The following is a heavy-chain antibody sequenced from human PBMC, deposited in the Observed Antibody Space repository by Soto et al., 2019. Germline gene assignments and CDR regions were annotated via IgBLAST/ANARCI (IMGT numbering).Heavy chain of an antibody. CDR2: IKQDGSEK. CDR1: GFTSGSYW. CDR3: ARDLWSSRSCFFDF. J-gene: IGHJ4*02. Sequence: GGSLRLSCAASGFTSGSYWMSWVRQAPGKGLEWVANIKQDGSEKNYEDSLKGRFTISRDNAKNSLFLQMNSLRADDTAVYYCARDLWSSRSCFFDFWGQGTLVTVSS. D-gene: IGHD2-2*01. V-gene: IGHV3-7*01.